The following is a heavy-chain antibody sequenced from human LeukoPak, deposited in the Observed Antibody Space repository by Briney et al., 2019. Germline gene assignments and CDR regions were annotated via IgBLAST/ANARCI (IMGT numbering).Heavy chain of an antibody. D-gene: IGHD3-10*01. CDR1: GFILSDHY. J-gene: IGHJ4*02. CDR3: VRLHGWAFDY. V-gene: IGHV3-72*01. Sequence: PGGSLRLSCAASGFILSDHYMDWVRQAPGKGLEWVARIRHKADGYTTEYAASVKGRFSISRVDSKNSLYLQMNSLKTEDTAVYYCVRLHGWAFDYWGQGALVTVSS. CDR2: IRHKADGYTT.